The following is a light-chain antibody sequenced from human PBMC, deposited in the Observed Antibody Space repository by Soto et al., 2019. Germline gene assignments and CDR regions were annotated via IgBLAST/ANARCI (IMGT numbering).Light chain of an antibody. CDR2: DAS. CDR1: QSVGKY. Sequence: EIVLTQSPGTLSLSPGERATLSCRASQSVGKYLVWYQQKPGQAPRLLIYDASNRATGIPARFSGSGSGTEFTLTINSLQSEDFAVYYCQQYNNWPPTWTFGQGTKVDI. J-gene: IGKJ1*01. V-gene: IGKV3D-15*01. CDR3: QQYNNWPPTWT.